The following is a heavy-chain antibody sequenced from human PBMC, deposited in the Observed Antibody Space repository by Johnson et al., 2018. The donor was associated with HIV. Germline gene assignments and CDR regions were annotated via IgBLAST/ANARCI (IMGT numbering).Heavy chain of an antibody. J-gene: IGHJ3*02. D-gene: IGHD2-21*01. V-gene: IGHV3-48*04. CDR2: ISSSGSTI. Sequence: VQLVESGGGVVQPGRSLRLSCAASGFSFNSYAMHWVRQAPGKGLEWVSYISSSGSTIYYADSVKGRFTISRDNANNSLYLQMNSLRAEDTAVYYCPRDRLLWLSAYQDAFDIWGQGTMVTVSS. CDR1: GFSFNSYA. CDR3: PRDRLLWLSAYQDAFDI.